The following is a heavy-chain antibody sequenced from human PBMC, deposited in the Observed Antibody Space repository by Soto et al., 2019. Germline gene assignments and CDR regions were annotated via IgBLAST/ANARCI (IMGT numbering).Heavy chain of an antibody. D-gene: IGHD6-13*01. CDR1: GDSVSSNSAA. Sequence: PSQTLSLTCAISGDSVSSNSAAWNCIRQSPSRGLEWLGRTYYRSKWYNDYAVSVKSRITINPDTSKNQFSLQLNSVTPEDTAVYYCARAGSSRFESRNWFDPWGQGTLVTVSS. J-gene: IGHJ5*01. V-gene: IGHV6-1*01. CDR2: TYYRSKWYN. CDR3: ARAGSSRFESRNWFDP.